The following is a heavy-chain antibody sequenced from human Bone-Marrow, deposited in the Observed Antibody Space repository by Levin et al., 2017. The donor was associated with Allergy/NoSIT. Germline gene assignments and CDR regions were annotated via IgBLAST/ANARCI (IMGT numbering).Heavy chain of an antibody. J-gene: IGHJ4*02. V-gene: IGHV3-21*01. D-gene: IGHD1-1*01. CDR3: ARDVETD. CDR2: ISSGSNYI. Sequence: PGGSLRLSCAASGFTFSGYTMNWVRQAPGKGLEWVSSISSGSNYIYYADSVKGRFTIARDNAKKSLYLQMNSLRAEDTSVYYCARDVETDWGQGTLVTVSS. CDR1: GFTFSGYT.